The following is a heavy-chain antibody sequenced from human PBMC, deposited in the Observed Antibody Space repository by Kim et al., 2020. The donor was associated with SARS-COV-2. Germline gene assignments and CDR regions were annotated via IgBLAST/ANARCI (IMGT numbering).Heavy chain of an antibody. CDR2: ISWNSGSI. V-gene: IGHV3-9*01. CDR1: GFTFDDYA. CDR3: AKDKTRMAAATFDY. J-gene: IGHJ4*02. Sequence: GGSLRLSCAASGFTFDDYAMHWVRQAPGKGLEWVSGISWNSGSIGYADSVKGRFTISRDNAKNSLYLQMNSLRAEDTALYYCAKDKTRMAAATFDYWGQG. D-gene: IGHD6-13*01.